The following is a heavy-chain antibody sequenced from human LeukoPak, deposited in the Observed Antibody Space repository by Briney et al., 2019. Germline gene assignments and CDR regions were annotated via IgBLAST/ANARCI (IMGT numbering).Heavy chain of an antibody. D-gene: IGHD3-10*01. CDR3: ARDLIPTDYYGSGSYYRYFDY. CDR2: ISTSGTTI. CDR1: GFTFSSYE. Sequence: PGGSLRLSCVASGFTFSSYEMNWVRQAPGKGLEWLSHISTSGTTIYYANSVKGRFTISRDSAKNSLYLQMNSLRAEDTAVYYCARDLIPTDYYGSGSYYRYFDYWGQGTLVTVSS. V-gene: IGHV3-48*03. J-gene: IGHJ4*02.